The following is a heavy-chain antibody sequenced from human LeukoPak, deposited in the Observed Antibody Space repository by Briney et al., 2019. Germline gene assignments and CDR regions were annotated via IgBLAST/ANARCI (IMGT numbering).Heavy chain of an antibody. CDR2: ISGSGGST. V-gene: IGHV3-23*01. CDR1: GFTFSSYA. J-gene: IGHJ6*02. D-gene: IGHD3-3*01. CDR3: AKLTYYDFWSGYGMDV. Sequence: GGSLRLSCAASGFTFSSYAMSWVRQAPGKGLEWVSAISGSGGSTYYADSVKGRFTISRDNSKNTLYLQMNSLRAEDTAVYYCAKLTYYDFWSGYGMDVWGQGTTATVSS.